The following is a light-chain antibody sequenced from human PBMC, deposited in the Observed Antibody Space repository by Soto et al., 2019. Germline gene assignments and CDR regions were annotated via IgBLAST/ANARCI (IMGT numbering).Light chain of an antibody. CDR2: DAS. Sequence: EIVLTQSPGTLSLSPGEIATLSXRXSQSVTSTHLAWYQQKPGQAPRLLIYDASTRATGIPDRFSGSGSGTDFTLTISRLEPEDFAVYCCQQFDGSLWTFGPGTKVDIK. J-gene: IGKJ1*01. CDR3: QQFDGSLWT. CDR1: QSVTSTH. V-gene: IGKV3-20*01.